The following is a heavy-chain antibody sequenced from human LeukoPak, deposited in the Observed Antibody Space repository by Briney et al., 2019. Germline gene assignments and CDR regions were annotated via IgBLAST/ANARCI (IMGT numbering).Heavy chain of an antibody. V-gene: IGHV3-7*01. CDR1: GFTLSSYW. CDR2: IKYDGSAK. J-gene: IGHJ4*02. CDR3: ARDLFSGSYQEDF. Sequence: GGSLRLSCAASGFTLSSYWMSWVRQAPGKGLEWVANIKYDGSAKYYVDSVKGRFTISRDDAKNSLYLEMNSLRAEDTAVYYCARDLFSGSYQEDFWGQGALDTVSS. D-gene: IGHD1-26*01.